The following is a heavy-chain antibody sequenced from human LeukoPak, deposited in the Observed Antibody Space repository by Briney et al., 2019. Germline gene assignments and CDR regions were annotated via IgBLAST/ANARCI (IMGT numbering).Heavy chain of an antibody. CDR1: GGSISSGDYY. Sequence: SETLSLTCTVSGGSISSGDYYWSWIRQPPGKGLEWIGSIYYSGSTYYNPSLKSRVTISVDTSKNQFSLKLSSVTAADTAVYYCARDLYYYDSSGYRYAFDIWGQGTMVTVSS. V-gene: IGHV4-39*07. CDR2: IYYSGST. CDR3: ARDLYYYDSSGYRYAFDI. J-gene: IGHJ3*02. D-gene: IGHD3-22*01.